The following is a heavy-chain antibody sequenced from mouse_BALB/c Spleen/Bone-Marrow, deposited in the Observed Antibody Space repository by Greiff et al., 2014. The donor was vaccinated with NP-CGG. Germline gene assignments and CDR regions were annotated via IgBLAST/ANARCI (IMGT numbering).Heavy chain of an antibody. Sequence: QVQLQQSGPGLVAPSQSLSITCTVSGFSLTGYGVSWVRQSPGKGLEWLGMIWGDGSTDYNSALKSRLSISKDNSKSQVFLKMNRLQTDDTARYYCARDSFLITRALDYWGQGTSVTVSS. J-gene: IGHJ4*01. CDR2: IWGDGST. CDR3: ARDSFLITRALDY. CDR1: GFSLTGYG. V-gene: IGHV2-6-7*01. D-gene: IGHD2-4*01.